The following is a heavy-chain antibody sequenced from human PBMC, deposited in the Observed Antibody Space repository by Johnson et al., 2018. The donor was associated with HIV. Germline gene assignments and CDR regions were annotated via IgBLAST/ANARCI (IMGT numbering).Heavy chain of an antibody. Sequence: VQLVESGGGVVRPGGSLRLSCAASGFTFNDYAMSWVRQAPGKGLEWVGRIKTKTEGGTTDYAASVKGRFTISRDDSKNTLYLQMNSLKTGDTAVYYCSVYFGTAFDFWGQGTMVTVSS. CDR2: IKTKTEGGTT. V-gene: IGHV3-15*01. CDR3: SVYFGTAFDF. J-gene: IGHJ3*01. CDR1: GFTFNDYA. D-gene: IGHD6-25*01.